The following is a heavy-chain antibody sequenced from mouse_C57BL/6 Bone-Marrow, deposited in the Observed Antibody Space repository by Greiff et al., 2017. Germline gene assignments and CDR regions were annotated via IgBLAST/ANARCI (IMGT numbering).Heavy chain of an antibody. CDR3: ARHYYGSSLYFDY. V-gene: IGHV5-2*01. CDR1: EYEFPSHD. J-gene: IGHJ2*01. Sequence: VQLQQSGGGLVQPGESLKLSCESNEYEFPSHDMSWVRKTPEKRLALVAAINSDGGSTYYPDTMERRFIISRDNTKKTLYLQMSSLRSEDTALYYCARHYYGSSLYFDYWGQGTTLTVSS. CDR2: INSDGGST. D-gene: IGHD1-1*01.